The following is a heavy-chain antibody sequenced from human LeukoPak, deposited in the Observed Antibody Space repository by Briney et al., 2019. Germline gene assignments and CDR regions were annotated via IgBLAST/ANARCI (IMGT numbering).Heavy chain of an antibody. CDR1: GYSFTSNW. J-gene: IGHJ4*02. CDR2: IYPGDSNT. CDR3: ARHGNIRDNNWHFDY. D-gene: IGHD1-1*01. V-gene: IGHV5-51*01. Sequence: GESLKISCKASGYSFTSNWISWVRQMPGKGLEWMVIIYPGDSNTRYSPSFQGQVTISADKSITTAYLQWSSLKASDSGMYYCARHGNIRDNNWHFDYWGQGTLVTVSS.